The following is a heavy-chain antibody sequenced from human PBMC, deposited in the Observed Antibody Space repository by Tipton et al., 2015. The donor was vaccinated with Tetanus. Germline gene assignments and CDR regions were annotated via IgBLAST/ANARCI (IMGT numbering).Heavy chain of an antibody. V-gene: IGHV3-30*18. CDR1: GFIFSNYA. D-gene: IGHD4-17*01. J-gene: IGHJ6*02. CDR3: AKLDYGDYGRYYYYEMDV. CDR2: ISYDGSNI. Sequence: SLRLSCAASGFIFSNYAMHWVRQAPGKGLEWVALISYDGSNIYYADSVKGRFTISRDDSEETVYLQMSSLRAEDTAVYYCAKLDYGDYGRYYYYEMDVWGQGTTVTVSS.